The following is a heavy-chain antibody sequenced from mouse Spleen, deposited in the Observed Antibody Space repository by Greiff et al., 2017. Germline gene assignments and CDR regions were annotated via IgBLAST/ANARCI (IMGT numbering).Heavy chain of an antibody. CDR3: AKNWAPYAMDY. CDR1: GFSFTSYC. V-gene: IGHV2-2*01. D-gene: IGHD4-1*01. CDR2: IWSGGST. J-gene: IGHJ4*01. Sequence: VQLPPSGPGLVQPPPSLSLTCTASGFSFTSYCVPWVGQSPGKGLEWLGVIWSGGSTDYNAAFISRLSISKDNSKSQVFFKMNSLQADDTAIYYCAKNWAPYAMDYWGQGTSVTVSS.